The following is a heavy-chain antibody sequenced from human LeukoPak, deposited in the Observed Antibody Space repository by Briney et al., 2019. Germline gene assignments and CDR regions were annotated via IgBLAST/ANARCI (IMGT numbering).Heavy chain of an antibody. D-gene: IGHD2-2*02. CDR3: ARSEVVPAAISYFDY. CDR1: GYTFTSYG. CDR2: ISAYNGNT. J-gene: IGHJ4*02. V-gene: IGHV1-18*01. Sequence: GASVKVSCKASGYTFTSYGISWVRQAPGQGLEWMGWISAYNGNTNYAQKLQGRVTMTTDTSTSTAYMELRSLRSDDTAVYYCARSEVVPAAISYFDYWGQGTLVTVSS.